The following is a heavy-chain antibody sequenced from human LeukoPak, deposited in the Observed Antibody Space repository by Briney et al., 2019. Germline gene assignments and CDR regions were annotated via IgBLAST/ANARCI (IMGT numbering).Heavy chain of an antibody. Sequence: GASVKVSCKVSGYTLTELSMHWVRQAPGKGLEWMGGFDPEVGKTIYAQKFQGRVTMTEDTSTDTAYMELSSLRSEDTAVYYCARGQQWLEAFDYWGLGTLVTVSS. J-gene: IGHJ4*02. V-gene: IGHV1-24*01. CDR1: GYTLTELS. CDR3: ARGQQWLEAFDY. D-gene: IGHD6-19*01. CDR2: FDPEVGKT.